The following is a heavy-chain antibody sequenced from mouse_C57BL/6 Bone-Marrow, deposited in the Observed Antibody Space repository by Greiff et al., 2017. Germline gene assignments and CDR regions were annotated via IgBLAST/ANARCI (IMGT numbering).Heavy chain of an antibody. Sequence: EVKVVESGGGLVQPGESLKLSCESNEYEFPSHDMSWVRKTPEKRLELVAAINSDGGSTYYPDTMERRFIIARDNTKKTLYLQMSSLRSEDTALYYCARGGVKDAMDYWGQGTSVTVSS. V-gene: IGHV5-2*01. J-gene: IGHJ4*01. D-gene: IGHD1-3*01. CDR1: EYEFPSHD. CDR3: ARGGVKDAMDY. CDR2: INSDGGST.